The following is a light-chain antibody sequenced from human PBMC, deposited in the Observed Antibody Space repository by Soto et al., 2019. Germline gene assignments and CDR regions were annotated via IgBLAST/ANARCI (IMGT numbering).Light chain of an antibody. J-gene: IGKJ1*01. CDR1: RSVNSNY. CDR3: QQYGGSPWT. CDR2: GAS. V-gene: IGKV3-20*01. Sequence: EIVLTQSPGTLSFSPGERATLSCRASRSVNSNYLAWYQQKPGQAPRLLIYGASSRATGIPDRFSGSGSGTDFTLTISRLEPEDFAVYYCQQYGGSPWTFGQGTKVDIK.